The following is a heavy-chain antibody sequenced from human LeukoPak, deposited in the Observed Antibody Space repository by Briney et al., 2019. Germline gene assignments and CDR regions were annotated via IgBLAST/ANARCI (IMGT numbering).Heavy chain of an antibody. J-gene: IGHJ5*02. Sequence: SETLSLTCTVSGGSISSYYWSWIRQPPGKGLEWIGYIYYSGSTNYNPSLKSRVAISVDTSKNQFSLKLSSVTAADTAVYYCARQLSRAGGLLWFGESWFDPWGQGTLVTVSS. CDR2: IYYSGST. CDR3: ARQLSRAGGLLWFGESWFDP. V-gene: IGHV4-59*08. CDR1: GGSISSYY. D-gene: IGHD3-10*01.